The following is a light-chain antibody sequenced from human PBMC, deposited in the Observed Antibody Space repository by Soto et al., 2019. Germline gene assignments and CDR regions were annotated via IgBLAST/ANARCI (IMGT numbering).Light chain of an antibody. J-gene: IGKJ5*01. V-gene: IGKV3-20*01. CDR3: QQYCSSLIT. CDR1: QSVSSSY. Sequence: EIVLTQSPGTLSLSPGERATLSCRASQSVSSSYLAWYQQKPGQAPRLLIYGASSRATGIPDRFSGSGSGTDFTLTISRREPEDFAVYYCQQYCSSLITFGQGTRLE. CDR2: GAS.